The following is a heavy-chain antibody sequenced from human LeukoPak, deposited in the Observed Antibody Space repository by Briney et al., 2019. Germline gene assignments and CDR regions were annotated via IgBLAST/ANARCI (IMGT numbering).Heavy chain of an antibody. CDR2: ISSSSSTI. J-gene: IGHJ3*02. D-gene: IGHD1-26*01. Sequence: GGSLRLSCAASGFTFSSYSMNWVRQAPGKGLEWVSYISSSSSTIYYADSVKGRFTISRDNAENSLFLQMNSLRAEDTAVYYCARDSTYTGSFHDAFDIWGQGTMVIVSS. V-gene: IGHV3-48*04. CDR1: GFTFSSYS. CDR3: ARDSTYTGSFHDAFDI.